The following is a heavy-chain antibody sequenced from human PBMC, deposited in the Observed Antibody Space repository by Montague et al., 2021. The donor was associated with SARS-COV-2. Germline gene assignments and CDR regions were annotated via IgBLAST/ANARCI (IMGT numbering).Heavy chain of an antibody. Sequence: SLRLSCAASGFTFSSYWMYWVRQAPGKGLVWVSLISSDGSRRRYADSVKGRFTISRDNAKNTLYLQMNSLRAEDTAVYYCARDGEIVAVGYYFDSWGQGTLVTVSS. D-gene: IGHD3-22*01. J-gene: IGHJ4*02. V-gene: IGHV3-74*01. CDR3: ARDGEIVAVGYYFDS. CDR2: ISSDGSRR. CDR1: GFTFSSYW.